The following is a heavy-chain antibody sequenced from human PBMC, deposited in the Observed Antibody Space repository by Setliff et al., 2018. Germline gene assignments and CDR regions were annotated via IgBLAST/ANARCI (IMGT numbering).Heavy chain of an antibody. CDR1: GGTFSSYA. J-gene: IGHJ3*02. Sequence: SVKVSCKASGGTFSSYAISWVRQAPGQGLEWMGGIIPIFGTANYAQKFQGRVTITTDESTSTAYMELSSLRSEDTAVYYCARATYYYDSSGYFLDAFDIWGQGTRGT. V-gene: IGHV1-69*05. CDR2: IIPIFGTA. D-gene: IGHD3-22*01. CDR3: ARATYYYDSSGYFLDAFDI.